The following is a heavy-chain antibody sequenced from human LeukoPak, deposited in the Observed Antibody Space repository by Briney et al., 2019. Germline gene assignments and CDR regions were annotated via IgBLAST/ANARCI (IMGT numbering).Heavy chain of an antibody. CDR1: GFTFTNYW. D-gene: IGHD1-26*01. J-gene: IGHJ6*03. Sequence: GGSLRLSCAASGFTFTNYWMHWVRQAPGKGLEWVAVKWYGGSNKYYADSVKGRFTISRDNSKNTLYLQMNSLRAEDTAVYYCAKDGKERYYYMDVWGKGTTVTVSS. CDR2: KWYGGSNK. V-gene: IGHV3-30*02. CDR3: AKDGKERYYYMDV.